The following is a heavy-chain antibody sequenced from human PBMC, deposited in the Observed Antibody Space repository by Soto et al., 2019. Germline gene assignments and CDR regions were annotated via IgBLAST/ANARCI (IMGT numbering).Heavy chain of an antibody. CDR3: ARGCGSAHFPYYFDY. Sequence: EVQMVESGGGLVQPGGSLRLSCAASGFSFSRYWMSWVRQAPGKGLEWVATIRQDGSEKHYVDSVEGRFTISRDNAKGSLSLQMNSLRADDTAVYYCARGCGSAHFPYYFDYWGQGTLVTVSS. V-gene: IGHV3-7*04. J-gene: IGHJ4*01. CDR2: IRQDGSEK. CDR1: GFSFSRYW. D-gene: IGHD2-21*01.